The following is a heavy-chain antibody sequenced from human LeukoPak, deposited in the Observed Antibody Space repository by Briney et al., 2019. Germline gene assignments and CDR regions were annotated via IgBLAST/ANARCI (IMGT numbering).Heavy chain of an antibody. CDR2: IYYSGST. V-gene: IGHV4-59*01. J-gene: IGHJ6*03. D-gene: IGHD1-1*01. CDR1: GGSISSYY. CDR3: ASYKGGGTSYYYYYYMDV. Sequence: SETLSLTCTVSGGSISSYYWSWIRQPPGKGLEWIGYIYYSGSTNYNPSLKSRVTISVDTSKNQFSLQLSSVTAADTAVYYCASYKGGGTSYYYYYYMDVWGKGTTVTVSS.